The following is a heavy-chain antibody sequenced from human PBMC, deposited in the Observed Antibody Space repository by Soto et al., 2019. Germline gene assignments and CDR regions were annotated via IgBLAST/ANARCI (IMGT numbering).Heavy chain of an antibody. CDR3: AKDLEGYCTTTSCYTYFGLDV. CDR2: ISYDGSNK. V-gene: IGHV3-30*18. J-gene: IGHJ6*02. D-gene: IGHD2-2*01. Sequence: GGSLRLSCAASGFTFSSYVMHWVRQAPGKGLEWVAVISYDGSNKYYADSVKGRFTISRDNSKHTLYLQMNSLRPEDTAVYYCAKDLEGYCTTTSCYTYFGLDVWGQGT. CDR1: GFTFSSYV.